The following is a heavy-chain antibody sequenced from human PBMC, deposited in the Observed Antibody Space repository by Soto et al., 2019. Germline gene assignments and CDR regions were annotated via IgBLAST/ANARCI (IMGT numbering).Heavy chain of an antibody. CDR3: ARDDYTYGVY. D-gene: IGHD3-3*01. V-gene: IGHV3-11*01. CDR2: IGPYGNTI. CDR1: GFSFRDYF. J-gene: IGHJ4*02. Sequence: QVQLVESGGGLVKPGESLRVSCAASGFSFRDYFMSWIRQAPGKGLEWVSYIGPYGNTIYYADSVKGRFTISRDAAKNSLYLHMNSLRAEDTAVYYCARDDYTYGVYWGQGSLVTVSS.